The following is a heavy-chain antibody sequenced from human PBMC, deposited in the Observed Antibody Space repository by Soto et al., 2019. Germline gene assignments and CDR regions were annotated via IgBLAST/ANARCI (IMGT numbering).Heavy chain of an antibody. CDR3: ARDGADIVATKSISSYIDY. V-gene: IGHV3-30-3*01. Sequence: GGSLRLSCAASGFTFSSYAMHWVRQAPGKGLEWVAVISYDGSNKYYADSVKGRFTISRDNSKHTLYLQMNSLRAEDTAVYYCARDGADIVATKSISSYIDYWGQGT. CDR2: ISYDGSNK. D-gene: IGHD5-12*01. J-gene: IGHJ4*02. CDR1: GFTFSSYA.